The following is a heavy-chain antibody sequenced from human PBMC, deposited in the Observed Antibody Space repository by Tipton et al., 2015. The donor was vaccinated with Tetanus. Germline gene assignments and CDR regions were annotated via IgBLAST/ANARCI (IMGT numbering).Heavy chain of an antibody. CDR3: ARPLTSVAFGGSAFDV. CDR2: IYYSGST. D-gene: IGHD3-16*01. J-gene: IGHJ3*01. V-gene: IGHV4-59*01. CDR1: GGSISSYY. Sequence: TLSLTCTVSGGSISSYYWSWIRQPPGKGLEWIGYIYYSGSTNYNPSLKSRVTISVDTSKNQFSLKLSSVTAADTAVYYCARPLTSVAFGGSAFDVWGQGTLVTVSS.